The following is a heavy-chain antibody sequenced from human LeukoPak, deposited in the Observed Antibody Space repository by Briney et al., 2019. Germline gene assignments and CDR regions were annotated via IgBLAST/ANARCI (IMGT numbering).Heavy chain of an antibody. Sequence: PGGSLRLSCAASGFTFSSYTINWVRQAPGQGLEWVSYISSTNEIYYADSVKGRLTVSRDNAKNSLFLQMNSLRDEDTAVYYCARDDSWAFDHWGQGSLVTVSS. V-gene: IGHV3-21*05. J-gene: IGHJ4*02. CDR3: ARDDSWAFDH. CDR2: ISSTNEI. CDR1: GFTFSSYT. D-gene: IGHD2-21*01.